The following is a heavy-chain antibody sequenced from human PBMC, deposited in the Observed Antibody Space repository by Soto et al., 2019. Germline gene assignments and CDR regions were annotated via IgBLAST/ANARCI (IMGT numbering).Heavy chain of an antibody. V-gene: IGHV1-69*13. Sequence: SVKVSCKASGGTFSSYAISWVRQAPGQGLEWMGGIIPIFGTANYAQKFQGRVTITADESTSTAYMELSSLRSEDTAVYYCARDSGVYDILTGFDYWGQGTLVTVSS. D-gene: IGHD3-9*01. CDR1: GGTFSSYA. CDR3: ARDSGVYDILTGFDY. CDR2: IIPIFGTA. J-gene: IGHJ4*02.